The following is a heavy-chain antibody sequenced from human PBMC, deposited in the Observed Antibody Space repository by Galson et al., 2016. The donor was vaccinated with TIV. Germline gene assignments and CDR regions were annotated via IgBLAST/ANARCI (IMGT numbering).Heavy chain of an antibody. CDR3: ARGPRLRTSLFEDITKTFDY. J-gene: IGHJ4*02. CDR1: GGSFSGYF. CDR2: INHSGTT. V-gene: IGHV4-34*01. Sequence: SETLSLTCAVYGGSFSGYFWSWIRQSPGGGLEWIGEINHSGTTRYSSSLKSRFTISLDMAKNQLSLKVTSVTAADTAVYYCARGPRLRTSLFEDITKTFDYWGQGARVTVSS. D-gene: IGHD3-3*01.